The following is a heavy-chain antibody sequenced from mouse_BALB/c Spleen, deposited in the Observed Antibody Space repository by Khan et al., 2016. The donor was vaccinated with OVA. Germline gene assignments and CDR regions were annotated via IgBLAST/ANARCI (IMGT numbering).Heavy chain of an antibody. CDR2: ISPGSGTP. Sequence: DLVKPGASVKLSCKASGYTFTSYWINWIKQRPGQGLEWIGRISPGSGTPYYNEMFKGKATLTVDTSSNTAYIQLSSLSSEDSADYFGVRENHYSSSHYAMDYWGPGTSVTVSS. J-gene: IGHJ4*01. CDR3: VRENHYSSSHYAMDY. D-gene: IGHD1-1*01. CDR1: GYTFTSYW. V-gene: IGHV1S41*01.